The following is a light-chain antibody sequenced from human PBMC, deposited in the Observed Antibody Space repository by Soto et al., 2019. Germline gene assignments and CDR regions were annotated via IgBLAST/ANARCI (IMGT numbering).Light chain of an antibody. CDR3: QQRSSSPFT. CDR2: VTS. J-gene: IGKJ3*01. Sequence: EVVLTQSPATLSLSPGEGATLSCRASQSIGNYLAWYQQKPGQAPRLLIYVTSNRPTGIPARFSGSGSGTDFTLTISSLEPEDFAVYYCQQRSSSPFTFGPGTKVDIK. V-gene: IGKV3-11*01. CDR1: QSIGNY.